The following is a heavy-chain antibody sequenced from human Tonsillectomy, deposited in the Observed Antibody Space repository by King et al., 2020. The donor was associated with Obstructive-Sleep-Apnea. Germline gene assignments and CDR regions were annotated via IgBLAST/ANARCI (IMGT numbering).Heavy chain of an antibody. Sequence: VQLVESGVGLVQPGGSLRLSCAAAGFTFRRDSMNCVRQAPGEGLEWVCYISSISSTIYYADSVKGRYTTPRDNAKKSLYQQMNSLRAEDTAVYYCARDPGCSSTSCYVIVWGQGTTVTVSS. J-gene: IGHJ6*02. D-gene: IGHD2-2*01. CDR1: GFTFRRDS. CDR2: ISSISSTI. V-gene: IGHV3-48*01. CDR3: ARDPGCSSTSCYVIV.